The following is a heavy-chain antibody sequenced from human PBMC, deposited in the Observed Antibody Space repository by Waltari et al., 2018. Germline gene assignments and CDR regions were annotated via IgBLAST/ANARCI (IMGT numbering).Heavy chain of an antibody. Sequence: QVQLQESGPGLVKPSETLSLTCTVSGGSISSYYWSWIRQPAGKGLEWIGRIDTSGRTNDNPALKSRVTMSVETSKNQFSLKLSSVTAADTAVYYCAREYDDFWSGYLDYWGQGTLVTVSS. D-gene: IGHD3-3*01. CDR1: GGSISSYY. J-gene: IGHJ4*02. CDR3: AREYDDFWSGYLDY. CDR2: IDTSGRT. V-gene: IGHV4-4*07.